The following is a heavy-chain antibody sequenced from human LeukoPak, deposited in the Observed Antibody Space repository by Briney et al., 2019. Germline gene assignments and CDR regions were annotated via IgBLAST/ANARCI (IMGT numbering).Heavy chain of an antibody. CDR3: ARVSHNGSDY. D-gene: IGHD1-1*01. CDR1: GYTFTSYF. CDR2: INPTGGST. Sequence: ASVKVSCKASGYTFTSYFMHWVRQAPGQGLEWMGIINPTGGSTTYAQKFQGRVTMTRDTSSSTVYMELSSLRSEDTAVFYCARVSHNGSDYWGQGTLVTVSS. J-gene: IGHJ4*02. V-gene: IGHV1-46*01.